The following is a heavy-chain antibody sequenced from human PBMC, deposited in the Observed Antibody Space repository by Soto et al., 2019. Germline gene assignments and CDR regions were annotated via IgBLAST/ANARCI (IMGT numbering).Heavy chain of an antibody. CDR2: ISAYNGNT. CDR1: GYTFTSYG. Sequence: QVQLVQSGAEVKKPGASVKVSCKASGYTFTSYGISWVRQAPGQGLEWMGWISAYNGNTKYAQKLQGRVTMTTDTSTTNASVVFSCVRSDETDGYYCERAPSCIDYWGQGTMVTVSS. D-gene: IGHD2-15*01. V-gene: IGHV1-18*01. J-gene: IGHJ4*02. CDR3: ERAPSCIDY.